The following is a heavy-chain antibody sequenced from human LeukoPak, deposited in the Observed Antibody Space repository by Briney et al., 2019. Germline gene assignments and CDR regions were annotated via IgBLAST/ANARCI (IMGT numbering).Heavy chain of an antibody. J-gene: IGHJ6*03. V-gene: IGHV4-34*01. CDR3: AKGKAGHYQRVTDEYSYYMDV. CDR2: ISYSGST. Sequence: PSETLSLTCVVDGVYFSDFYWTWIRQAPGKGLEWIGEISYSGSTKYNPSLKSRVTIEEDTLKKHISLNLSSLSVADTAVYDCAKGKAGHYQRVTDEYSYYMDVWGKGTTVIVSS. CDR1: GVYFSDFY. D-gene: IGHD2-21*02.